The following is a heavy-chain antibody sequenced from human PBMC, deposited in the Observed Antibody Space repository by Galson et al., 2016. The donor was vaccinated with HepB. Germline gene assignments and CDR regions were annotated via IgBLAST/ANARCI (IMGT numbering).Heavy chain of an antibody. J-gene: IGHJ4*02. CDR2: NYSGGRT. V-gene: IGHV4-39*01. Sequence: SETLSLTCTVSGGSISRGTSYWGWIRQPPGKGLGWIGTNYSGGRTYYNPSRMSRLPISVDTSKNQVSLRLSSVTAADTAMYYCARSPSLSRGVILGSWGQGTLVAVAS. CDR1: GGSISRGTSY. CDR3: ARSPSLSRGVILGS. D-gene: IGHD3-10*01.